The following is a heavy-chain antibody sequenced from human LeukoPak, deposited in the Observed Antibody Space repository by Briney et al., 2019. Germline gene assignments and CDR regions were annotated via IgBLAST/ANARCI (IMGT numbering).Heavy chain of an antibody. CDR1: GYIFTAYY. J-gene: IGHJ4*02. CDR2: INPNSSDK. V-gene: IGHV1-2*02. D-gene: IGHD3-22*01. CDR3: ARGWYYDSTGGYYFDY. Sequence: ASVRVSCKASGYIFTAYYMYWVRQAPGQGLEWMGWINPNSSDKKYAQKFQGRVTMTRDTSINTAYMEMSSLRSDDTAVYYCARGWYYDSTGGYYFDYWGQGTPVIVAS.